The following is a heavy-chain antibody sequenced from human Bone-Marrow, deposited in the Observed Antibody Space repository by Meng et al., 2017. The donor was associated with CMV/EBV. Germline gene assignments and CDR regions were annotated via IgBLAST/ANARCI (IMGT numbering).Heavy chain of an antibody. V-gene: IGHV3-30*02. CDR1: GYTFSSFG. J-gene: IGHJ4*02. CDR2: IRYDGVDK. D-gene: IGHD2-15*01. Sequence: GESLKISCVASGYTFSSFGMHWVRQAPGKGLEWVAFIRYDGVDKWHVDSVKGRFTISRDNSKNILYLQMNNLRPEDTATYFCASLLVVDYWGQGTLVTVSS. CDR3: ASLLVVDY.